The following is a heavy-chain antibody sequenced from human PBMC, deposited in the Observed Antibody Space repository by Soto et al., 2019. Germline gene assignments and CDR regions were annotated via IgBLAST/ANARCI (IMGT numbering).Heavy chain of an antibody. J-gene: IGHJ4*02. CDR3: ARDTRGGAYDFCH. CDR2: ISSDDRT. D-gene: IGHD3-3*01. CDR1: GISVSNSY. Sequence: EVQLVESGGGLVQPGGSLRLSCAASGISVSNSYMTWVRQAPGQGLEWVSVISSDDRTYYADSVRGRFTISRDYSKNTLYLEMNSLSAGDTAVYHCARDTRGGAYDFCHGGQGTLVTVSS. V-gene: IGHV3-66*01.